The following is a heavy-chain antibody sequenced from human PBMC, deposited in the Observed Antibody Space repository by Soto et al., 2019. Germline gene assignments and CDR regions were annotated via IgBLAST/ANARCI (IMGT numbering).Heavy chain of an antibody. D-gene: IGHD2-8*01. CDR2: IKSKTDGGTT. J-gene: IGHJ4*02. V-gene: IGHV3-15*01. CDR1: GFTFSNAW. CDR3: TTDGWCTNGVCYHDY. Sequence: PGGSLRLSCAASGFTFSNAWMSWVRQAPGKGLEWVGRIKSKTDGGTTDYAAPVKGRFTISRDDSKNTLYLQMNSLKTEDTAVYYCTTDGWCTNGVCYHDYWGQGTLVTVSS.